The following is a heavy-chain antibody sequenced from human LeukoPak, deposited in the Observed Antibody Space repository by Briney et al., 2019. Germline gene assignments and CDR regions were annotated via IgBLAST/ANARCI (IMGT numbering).Heavy chain of an antibody. J-gene: IGHJ4*02. CDR3: ARVLEAASFDY. CDR1: GFTFSSYS. V-gene: IGHV3-21*01. CDR2: ISSSSSYI. Sequence: PGGSLRLSCAASGFTFSSYSMNWVRQAPGKGLEWVSSISSSSSYIYYADSVRGRFTMSRDNAKNSLYLQMNSLRAEDTAVYYCARVLEAASFDYWGQGTRVTVSS. D-gene: IGHD6-13*01.